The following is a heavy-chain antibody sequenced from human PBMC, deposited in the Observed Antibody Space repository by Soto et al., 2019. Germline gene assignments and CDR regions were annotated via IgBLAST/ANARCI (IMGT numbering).Heavy chain of an antibody. CDR3: AKVTSGYADAFDI. CDR1: GFTFSSYA. D-gene: IGHD5-12*01. Sequence: EVQLLESGGGLVQPGGSLRLSCAASGFTFSSYAMSWVRQAPGKGLEWVSGLSGSGGSTYYADSVKGRFTISRDNSKNTLDRQMNSLRAEDTAVYYCAKVTSGYADAFDIWGQGTMVTVSS. V-gene: IGHV3-23*01. J-gene: IGHJ3*02. CDR2: LSGSGGST.